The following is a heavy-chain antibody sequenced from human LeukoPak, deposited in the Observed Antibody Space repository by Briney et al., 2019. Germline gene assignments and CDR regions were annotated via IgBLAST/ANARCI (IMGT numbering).Heavy chain of an antibody. CDR2: IYYSGST. V-gene: IGHV4-30-4*08. Sequence: PSQTLSLTCTVSGGSISSGDYYWSWFRQPPGKGLEGIGYIYYSGSTYYNPSLKSRVTISVDTSKNQFSLKLSSVTAADTAVYYCARAGPPHCSGGSCYSDWGQGTLVTVSS. CDR3: ARAGPPHCSGGSCYSD. CDR1: GGSISSGDYY. J-gene: IGHJ4*02. D-gene: IGHD2-15*01.